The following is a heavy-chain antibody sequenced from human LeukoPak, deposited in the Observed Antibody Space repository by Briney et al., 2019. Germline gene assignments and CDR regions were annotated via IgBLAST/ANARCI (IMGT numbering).Heavy chain of an antibody. CDR3: ARELIDCSSTSCFYYDFWSGYWSNDYYFDY. CDR2: INPNSGGT. D-gene: IGHD3-3*01. J-gene: IGHJ4*02. Sequence: ASVKVSCKASGYTFTGYYMHWVRQAPGQGLEWMGWINPNSGGTNYAQKFQGRVTMTRDTSISTAYMELSRLRSDDTAVYYCARELIDCSSTSCFYYDFWSGYWSNDYYFDYWGRGTLVTVSS. V-gene: IGHV1-2*02. CDR1: GYTFTGYY.